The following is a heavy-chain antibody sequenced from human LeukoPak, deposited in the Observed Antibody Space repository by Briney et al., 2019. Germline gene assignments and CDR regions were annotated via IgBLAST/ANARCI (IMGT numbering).Heavy chain of an antibody. Sequence: GGSLRLSCAASGLTFSGYDMHWVRQAPGKGLEWVATTKQDDSEKYYVDSVKGRFTISRDNAKNSLYLQMNSLRLEDTAMYYCARDLGSPTGSIGYWGQGILVTVSP. J-gene: IGHJ4*02. V-gene: IGHV3-7*01. CDR1: GLTFSGYD. CDR2: TKQDDSEK. D-gene: IGHD1/OR15-1a*01. CDR3: ARDLGSPTGSIGY.